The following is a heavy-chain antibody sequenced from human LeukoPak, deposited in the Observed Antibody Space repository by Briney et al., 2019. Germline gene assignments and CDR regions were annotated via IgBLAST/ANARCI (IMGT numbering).Heavy chain of an antibody. Sequence: PGGSLRLSCAASGFTVSSNYMSWVRQAPGKGLEWVGFIRSKAYGGTTEYAASVKGRFTISRDDSKSIAYLQMNSLKTEDTAVYYCTRDILRYYYYGMDVWGQGTTVTVSS. CDR3: TRDILRYYYYGMDV. J-gene: IGHJ6*02. CDR1: GFTVSSNY. CDR2: IRSKAYGGTT. D-gene: IGHD3-3*01. V-gene: IGHV3-49*04.